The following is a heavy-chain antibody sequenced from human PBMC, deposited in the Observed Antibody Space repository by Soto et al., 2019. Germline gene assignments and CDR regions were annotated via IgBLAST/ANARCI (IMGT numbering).Heavy chain of an antibody. D-gene: IGHD3-16*02. CDR1: GLTLSISG. V-gene: IGHV3-7*03. J-gene: IGHJ5*02. Sequence: PGGSMRLSCAASGLTLSISGMSGLRKAPGKGLEWEANIKQDGSEKYYVDTFTGRFTISRDNATNSLTLQMNSLRAEATAVYYCARRSFSPSARNCFDPWGQGTLVTVSS. CDR3: ARRSFSPSARNCFDP. CDR2: IKQDGSEK.